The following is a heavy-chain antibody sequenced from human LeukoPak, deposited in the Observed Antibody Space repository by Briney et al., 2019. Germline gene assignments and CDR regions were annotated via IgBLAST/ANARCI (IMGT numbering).Heavy chain of an antibody. J-gene: IGHJ4*02. Sequence: SVKVSCKASGFTFTSSAVPWVRQARGQRLEWIGWIVVGSGNTNYAQKFQERVTITRDMSTSTAYMELSSLRSEDTAVYYCAAAAGDFWSAYSFDYWGQGTLVTVSS. D-gene: IGHD3-3*01. CDR2: IVVGSGNT. CDR1: GFTFTSSA. V-gene: IGHV1-58*01. CDR3: AAAAGDFWSAYSFDY.